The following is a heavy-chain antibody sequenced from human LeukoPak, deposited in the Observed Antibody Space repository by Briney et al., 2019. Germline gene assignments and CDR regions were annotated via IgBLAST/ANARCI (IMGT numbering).Heavy chain of an antibody. CDR3: ARAPDYDFWSGNLGDWFDP. V-gene: IGHV4-30-2*01. CDR2: IYHSGST. CDR1: GGSISSGGYY. D-gene: IGHD3-3*01. Sequence: KASETLSLTCTVSGGSISSGGYYWSWIRQPPGKGLEWIGYIYHSGSTYYNPSLKSRVTISVDRSKNQFSLKLSSVTAADTAAYYCARAPDYDFWSGNLGDWFDPWGQGTLVTVSS. J-gene: IGHJ5*02.